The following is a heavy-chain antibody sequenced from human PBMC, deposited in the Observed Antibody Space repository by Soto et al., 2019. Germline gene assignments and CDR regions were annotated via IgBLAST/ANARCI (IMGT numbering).Heavy chain of an antibody. Sequence: EVQLVESGGGLVQPGGSLRLSCAASGFTVSIYWMKLVRQTPVKGLEWVANINQDGSEKNYVDSLRGRFTITRDNAKNSLYLQMSSLRAEDTAIYYCARGPGGSNDGTFNYWGQGALVTVSS. J-gene: IGHJ4*02. CDR3: ARGPGGSNDGTFNY. D-gene: IGHD2-15*01. CDR1: GFTVSIYW. CDR2: INQDGSEK. V-gene: IGHV3-7*05.